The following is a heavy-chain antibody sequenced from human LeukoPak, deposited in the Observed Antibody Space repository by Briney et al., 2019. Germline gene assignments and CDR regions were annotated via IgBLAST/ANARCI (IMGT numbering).Heavy chain of an antibody. CDR3: ASQSHEWYYYDSSGYYFGI. J-gene: IGHJ4*02. D-gene: IGHD3-22*01. V-gene: IGHV4-39*01. CDR2: IYYSGST. CDR1: GGSISSSSYY. Sequence: SETLSLTCTVSGGSISSSSYYWGWIRQPPGKGLEWIGSIYYSGSTYYNPSLKSRVTISVDTSKNQFSLKLSSVTAADTAVYYCASQSHEWYYYDSSGYYFGIWGQGTLVTVSS.